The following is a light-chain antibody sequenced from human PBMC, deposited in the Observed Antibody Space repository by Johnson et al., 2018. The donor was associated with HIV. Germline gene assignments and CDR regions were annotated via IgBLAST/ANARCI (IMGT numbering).Light chain of an antibody. CDR1: TYNIGNNY. CDR2: EKN. Sequence: QSVLTQAPSVSAAPGQKVTISCSGSTYNIGNNYVSWYQQVPGTAPKLLIYEKNKRPSGIPDRFSASMSGTSATLDITGLQPADEGDYYCGAWDRSLCAHYGFGTGTRVTVL. J-gene: IGLJ1*01. CDR3: GAWDRSLCAHYG. V-gene: IGLV1-51*02.